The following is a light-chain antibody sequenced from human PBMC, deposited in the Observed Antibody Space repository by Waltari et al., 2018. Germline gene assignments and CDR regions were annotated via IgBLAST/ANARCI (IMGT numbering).Light chain of an antibody. J-gene: IGKJ2*01. CDR2: HVS. CDR3: HQRSDWPYT. CDR1: QSVSSY. V-gene: IGKV3-11*01. Sequence: EVVMTQSPATLSLSPGERATLSCRASQSVSSYLGWYQQKPGQAPRLLIYHVSNRATGIPARFSGSGSATDFTLTISSLEPEDFAVYYCHQRSDWPYTFGQGTKLEIK.